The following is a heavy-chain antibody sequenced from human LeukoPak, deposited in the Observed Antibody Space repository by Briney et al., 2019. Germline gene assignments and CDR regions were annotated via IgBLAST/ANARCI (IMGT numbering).Heavy chain of an antibody. Sequence: IRQPPGXXXXXXXXXNHSGSTNYNPSLKSRVTISVDTSKNQFSLKLSSVTAADTAVYYCARGLKLRDFWSGSKLNWFDPWGQGTLVTVSS. CDR2: XNHSGST. CDR3: ARGLKLRDFWSGSKLNWFDP. J-gene: IGHJ5*02. D-gene: IGHD3-3*01. V-gene: IGHV4-34*01.